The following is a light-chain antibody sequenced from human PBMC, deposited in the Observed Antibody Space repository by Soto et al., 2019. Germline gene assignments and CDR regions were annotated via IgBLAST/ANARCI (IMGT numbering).Light chain of an antibody. CDR2: DVS. CDR3: SSYTTSNTQV. CDR1: SSDVGTYNY. Sequence: QSVLTQPASVSGSPGQSITISCTGTSSDVGTYNYVSWYQHRPGKAPKLMIYDVSYRPSGVSNRFSGSKSANTASLTISGLQAEDEAAYYCSSYTTSNTQVFGGGTKLTVL. V-gene: IGLV2-14*01. J-gene: IGLJ3*02.